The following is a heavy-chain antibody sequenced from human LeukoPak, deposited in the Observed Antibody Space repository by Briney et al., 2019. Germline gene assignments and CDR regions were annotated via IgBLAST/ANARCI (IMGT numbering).Heavy chain of an antibody. CDR2: ISYDGSNK. Sequence: GGSLRLSCAASGFTFSSYAMHWVRQAPGKGLEWVAVISYDGSNKYYADSVKGRFTISRDNSKNTLYLQMNSLRAEDTAVYYCARVGGYDFWSGYQNLRYYYYGMDVWGQGTTVTVSS. CDR1: GFTFSSYA. J-gene: IGHJ6*02. V-gene: IGHV3-30-3*01. D-gene: IGHD3-3*01. CDR3: ARVGGYDFWSGYQNLRYYYYGMDV.